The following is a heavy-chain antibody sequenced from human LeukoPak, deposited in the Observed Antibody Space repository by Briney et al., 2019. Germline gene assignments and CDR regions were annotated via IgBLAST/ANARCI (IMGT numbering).Heavy chain of an antibody. D-gene: IGHD1-26*01. CDR1: GFTFSSYW. V-gene: IGHV3-7*01. CDR2: IKQDGSEK. CDR3: ARVQWELRGVGSYFEY. J-gene: IGHJ4*02. Sequence: GGSLRLSCAASGFTFSSYWMTWVRQAPGKGLEWVANIKQDGSEKYYVDSVKGRLTMSRDNAKNSLYLHMNSLRAEDTAVYYCARVQWELRGVGSYFEYWGQGALVTVSS.